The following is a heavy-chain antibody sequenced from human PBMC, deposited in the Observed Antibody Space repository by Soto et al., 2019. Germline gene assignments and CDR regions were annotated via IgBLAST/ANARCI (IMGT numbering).Heavy chain of an antibody. V-gene: IGHV3-23*01. CDR1: GFYFSNYA. CDR3: AKGISVSGVGLQH. CDR2: ISSSGINI. D-gene: IGHD6-19*01. J-gene: IGHJ1*01. Sequence: RRLSCAASGFYFSNYAMTWVRQAPGKGLEWVSTISSSGINIYYADSVKGRFTISRDNSKNTLFLQSNSLRAEDTAVYYCAKGISVSGVGLQHWGQGTVVTVSS.